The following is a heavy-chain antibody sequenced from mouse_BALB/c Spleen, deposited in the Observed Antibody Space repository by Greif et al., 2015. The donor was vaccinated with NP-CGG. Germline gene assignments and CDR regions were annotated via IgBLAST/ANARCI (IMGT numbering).Heavy chain of an antibody. D-gene: IGHD4-1*01. J-gene: IGHJ2*01. CDR1: GYTFTSYW. CDR3: ARSGGT. V-gene: IGHV1S132*01. Sequence: VQLQQSGAELVKPGASVKPSCKTSGYTFTSYWIQWVKQRPGQGLGWIGEIFPGTGTTYYNEKFKGKATLTIDTSSSTAYMQLSSLTSEDSAVYFCARSGGTWGQGTALTVSS. CDR2: IFPGTGTT.